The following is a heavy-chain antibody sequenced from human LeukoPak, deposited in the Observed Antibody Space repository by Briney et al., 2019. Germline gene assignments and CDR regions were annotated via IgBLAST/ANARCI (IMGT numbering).Heavy chain of an antibody. CDR3: ARGPYVQSAFDI. D-gene: IGHD3-10*02. V-gene: IGHV1-2*02. Sequence: ASVKVSCKASGYTFTGYYMHWVRQAPGQGLEWMGWINPNSGGTNYAQKFQGRVTMTRDTSTSTAYMELRSLRSDDTAVYYCARGPYVQSAFDIWGQGTMVTVSS. J-gene: IGHJ3*02. CDR2: INPNSGGT. CDR1: GYTFTGYY.